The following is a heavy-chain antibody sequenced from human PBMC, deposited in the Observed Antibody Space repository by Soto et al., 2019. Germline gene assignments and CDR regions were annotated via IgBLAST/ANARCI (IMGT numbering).Heavy chain of an antibody. V-gene: IGHV4-59*01. CDR2: IYYSGST. J-gene: IGHJ6*02. CDR1: GGSISSYY. D-gene: IGHD6-19*01. CDR3: ARERIAVGSYGWDV. Sequence: SETLSLTCTVSGGSISSYYCIFIRHPPGNGLEWIGYIYYSGSTNYNPSLKSRVTISVDTSKNRFSLRLSSLTAADTAVYYCARERIAVGSYGWDVWGQGTTVTVSS.